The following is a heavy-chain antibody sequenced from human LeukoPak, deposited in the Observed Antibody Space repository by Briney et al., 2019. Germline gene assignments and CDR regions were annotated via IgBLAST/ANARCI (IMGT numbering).Heavy chain of an antibody. D-gene: IGHD3-22*01. CDR1: GYTFSAYD. CDR2: MNLNSGNT. Sequence: ASVKVSCKASGYTFSAYDINWVRQATGHGLEWMGWMNLNSGNTGFAQKFQGRVTMTRDTSINTAYMELSNLRSEDTAVYYCARVSQTPAYYYTSGYYYHGYWGQGTRVTVSS. J-gene: IGHJ4*02. CDR3: ARVSQTPAYYYTSGYYYHGY. V-gene: IGHV1-8*01.